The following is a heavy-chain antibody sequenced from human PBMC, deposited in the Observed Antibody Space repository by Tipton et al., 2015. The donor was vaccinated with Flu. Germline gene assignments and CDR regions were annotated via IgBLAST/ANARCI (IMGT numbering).Heavy chain of an antibody. CDR2: NYYSGST. CDR1: GGSISSYY. J-gene: IGHJ4*02. V-gene: IGHV4-59*01. CDR3: ARFIAAAADY. D-gene: IGHD6-13*01. Sequence: LRLSCTVSGGSISSYYWSWIRQPPGKGLEWIGYNYYSGSTNYNPSLKSRVTISVDTSKNQFSLKLSAVTAADTAVYYCARFIAAAADYWGQGTLVTVSS.